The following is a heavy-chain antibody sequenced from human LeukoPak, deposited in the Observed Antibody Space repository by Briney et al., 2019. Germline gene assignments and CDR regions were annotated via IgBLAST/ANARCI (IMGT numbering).Heavy chain of an antibody. CDR3: ARGVDLYSNYFDY. CDR2: INPIGGDT. J-gene: IGHJ4*02. V-gene: IGHV1-2*02. Sequence: ASVKVSCKASGYTLTGYFLHWVGRPLGQGLGWMGSINPIGGDTNYAQKFQGGVTMTRDTSISTAYMELSRLRSDDTAVYYCARGVDLYSNYFDYWGQGTPVTVSS. CDR1: GYTLTGYF. D-gene: IGHD4-11*01.